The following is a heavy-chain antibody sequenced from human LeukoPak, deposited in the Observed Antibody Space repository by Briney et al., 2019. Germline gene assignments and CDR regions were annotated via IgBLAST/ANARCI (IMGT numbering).Heavy chain of an antibody. CDR1: GLTFSNYR. J-gene: IGHJ4*02. D-gene: IGHD2-8*01. V-gene: IGHV3-7*03. CDR2: IKKDGSEK. CDR3: TRGGASTSYYWFY. Sequence: PGGSLRLSCVVSGLTFSNYRMTWARQAPGKGLEWVANIKKDGSEKFYVDSVKGRFTISRDNAKSSLYLQMDSLRGEDTAVYYCTRGGASTSYYWFYWGQGTLVTVSS.